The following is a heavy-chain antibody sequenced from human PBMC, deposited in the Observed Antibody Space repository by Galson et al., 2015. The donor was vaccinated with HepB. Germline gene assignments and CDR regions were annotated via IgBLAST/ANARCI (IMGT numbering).Heavy chain of an antibody. CDR2: IYSGTST. V-gene: IGHV3-53*01. D-gene: IGHD3-9*01. CDR3: VRVGRWVRDWLDGMDV. Sequence: SLRLSCAASGFTVSSNYMSWVRQAPGKGLEWVSIIYSGTSTYYADSVRGRFTISRHNFKNTLYLQMNSLRAEDTAVYYCVRVGRWVRDWLDGMDVWGQGTTVTVSS. J-gene: IGHJ6*02. CDR1: GFTVSSNY.